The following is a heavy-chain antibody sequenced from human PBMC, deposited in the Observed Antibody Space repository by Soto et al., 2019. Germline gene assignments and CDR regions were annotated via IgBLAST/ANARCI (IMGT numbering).Heavy chain of an antibody. J-gene: IGHJ4*02. Sequence: QVQLVQSGAEVKKPGSSVKVPCKASGGTFNTYAISWVRQAPGQGLEWMGGIIPLFGTANYAQKFEGRVTITADKSTDTAYMELSSLKSEDTAVYYCARLIGEGYSGTYALDYWGQGTLVTVSS. CDR1: GGTFNTYA. CDR2: IIPLFGTA. V-gene: IGHV1-69*06. D-gene: IGHD1-26*01. CDR3: ARLIGEGYSGTYALDY.